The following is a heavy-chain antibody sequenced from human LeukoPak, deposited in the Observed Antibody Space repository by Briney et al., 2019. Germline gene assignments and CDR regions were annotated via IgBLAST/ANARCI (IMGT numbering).Heavy chain of an antibody. Sequence: PGGSLRLSCAASGFTFSSYGMHWVRQAPGKGLEWVAVISYDGSNKYYADSVKGRFTISRDNSKNTLYLQMNSRRAEDTAVYYCAKGKYDFWSGYYPFDYWGQGTLVTVSS. D-gene: IGHD3-3*01. J-gene: IGHJ4*02. V-gene: IGHV3-30*18. CDR2: ISYDGSNK. CDR3: AKGKYDFWSGYYPFDY. CDR1: GFTFSSYG.